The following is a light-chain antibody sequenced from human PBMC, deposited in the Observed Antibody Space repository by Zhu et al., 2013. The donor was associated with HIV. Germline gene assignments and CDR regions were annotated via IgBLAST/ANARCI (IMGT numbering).Light chain of an antibody. V-gene: IGKV1-9*01. CDR1: QGISSY. CDR2: AAS. CDR3: QQANSLPLT. Sequence: DIQLTQSPSFLSASVGDRVTITCWASQGISSYLAWYQQKPGKAPKLLIYAASTLQSGVPSRFSGSGSGTDFTLTISSLQPEDFATYYCQQANSLPLTFGGGTKVEIK. J-gene: IGKJ4*01.